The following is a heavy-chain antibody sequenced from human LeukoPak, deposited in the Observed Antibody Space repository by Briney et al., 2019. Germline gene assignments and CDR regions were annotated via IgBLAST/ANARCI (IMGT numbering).Heavy chain of an antibody. CDR3: ALWANAFDI. D-gene: IGHD2/OR15-2a*01. J-gene: IGHJ3*02. CDR1: GYSISSGYY. CDR2: IYHSGST. V-gene: IGHV4-38-2*02. Sequence: PSETLSLTCTVSGYSISSGYYWGWIRQPPGKGREWIGSIYHSGSTYYNPSLKRRVTIPEDTSKKQFSLKLSSVTAADTAVYYCALWANAFDIWGQGTMVTVSS.